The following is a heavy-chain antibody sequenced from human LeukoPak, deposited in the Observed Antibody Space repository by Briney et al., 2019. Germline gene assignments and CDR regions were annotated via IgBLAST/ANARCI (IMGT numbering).Heavy chain of an antibody. CDR1: GFTFSSYA. D-gene: IGHD6-19*01. Sequence: GGSLRLSCAASGFTFSSYAMHWVRQAPGKGLEWVAVISYDGSNKYYADSVKGRFTISRDNSKNTLYLQMNSLRAADTAAYYCAKEAGYSSGWYDYWGQGTLVTVSS. V-gene: IGHV3-30*04. CDR2: ISYDGSNK. CDR3: AKEAGYSSGWYDY. J-gene: IGHJ4*02.